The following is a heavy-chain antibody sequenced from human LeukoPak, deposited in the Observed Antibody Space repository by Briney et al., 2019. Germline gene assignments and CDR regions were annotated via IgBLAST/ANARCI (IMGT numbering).Heavy chain of an antibody. V-gene: IGHV3-30*03. CDR1: GFTFSSYG. Sequence: GGSLRLSCAASGFTFSSYGMHWVRQAPGKGLEWVAVISYDGSNKYYADSVKGRFTISRDNSKNTLYLQMNSLRAEDTAVYYCARATPLYDAFDIWGQGTMVTVSS. D-gene: IGHD3-3*01. J-gene: IGHJ3*02. CDR3: ARATPLYDAFDI. CDR2: ISYDGSNK.